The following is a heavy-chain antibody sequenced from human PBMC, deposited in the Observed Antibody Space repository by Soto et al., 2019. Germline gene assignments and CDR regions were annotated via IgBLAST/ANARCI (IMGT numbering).Heavy chain of an antibody. D-gene: IGHD6-13*01. Sequence: EVQLVESGGGLVQRGRYLSLSCAASGLTFVDYAMHWVRQAPGKGLEWVSGISWHSGSIGYADSVKGRFTISSDNDKNSLYLQMNSLRAEDTALYYCAKDISDKQQLIPYYFDYWGQGTLVTVSS. J-gene: IGHJ4*02. CDR2: ISWHSGSI. CDR1: GLTFVDYA. CDR3: AKDISDKQQLIPYYFDY. V-gene: IGHV3-9*01.